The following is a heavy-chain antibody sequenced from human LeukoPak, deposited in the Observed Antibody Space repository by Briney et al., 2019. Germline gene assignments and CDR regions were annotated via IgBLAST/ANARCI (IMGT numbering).Heavy chain of an antibody. J-gene: IGHJ4*02. D-gene: IGHD3-10*01. CDR3: AREDYGSGSYYNFDY. Sequence: PSETLSLTCTVSGYSISSGYYWGWIRQPPGKGLEWIGSIYHSGSTNYNPSLKSRVTISVDTSKNQFSLKLSSVTAADTAVYYCAREDYGSGSYYNFDYWGQGTLVTVSS. V-gene: IGHV4-38-2*02. CDR2: IYHSGST. CDR1: GYSISSGYY.